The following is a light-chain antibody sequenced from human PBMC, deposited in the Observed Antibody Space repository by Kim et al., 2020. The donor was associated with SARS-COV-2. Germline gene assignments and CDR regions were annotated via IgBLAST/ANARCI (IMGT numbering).Light chain of an antibody. Sequence: DIQMTQSPSSLSASVGDRVTITCRASRDIRNDLSWFQQKPGKAPKRLISVASTLQSGVPSRFSGSGSETEFTLTISSLQPEDFATYYCLQYYAFPRTFGQGTKL. CDR1: RDIRND. CDR3: LQYYAFPRT. CDR2: VAS. J-gene: IGKJ2*01. V-gene: IGKV1-17*01.